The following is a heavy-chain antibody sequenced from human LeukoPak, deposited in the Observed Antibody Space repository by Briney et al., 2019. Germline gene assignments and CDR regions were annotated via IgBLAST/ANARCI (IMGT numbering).Heavy chain of an antibody. Sequence: ASVKVSCKVSGYTFTDYYMHWVQQAPGKGLEWMGLVDPEDGETIYAEKFQGRVTITADTSTDTAYMELSSLRSEDTAVYYCAGGTITFGGVIGRWGQGTLVPVSS. CDR2: VDPEDGET. CDR1: GYTFTDYY. CDR3: AGGTITFGGVIGR. J-gene: IGHJ4*02. D-gene: IGHD3-16*02. V-gene: IGHV1-69-2*01.